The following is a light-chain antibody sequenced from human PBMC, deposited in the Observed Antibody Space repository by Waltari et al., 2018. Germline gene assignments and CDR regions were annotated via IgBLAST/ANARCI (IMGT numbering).Light chain of an antibody. J-gene: IGLJ3*02. CDR3: CSYAGRSTWV. Sequence: QSALTQPASVSGSPGQSITISCTGTSSDVENYHLVSWYQQHPDKAPNLLIFEVSQRPYGVSDRFSGSKSGNSASLTISGLQADDEADYYCCSYAGRSTWVFGGGTKLTVL. CDR2: EVS. V-gene: IGLV2-23*02. CDR1: SSDVENYHL.